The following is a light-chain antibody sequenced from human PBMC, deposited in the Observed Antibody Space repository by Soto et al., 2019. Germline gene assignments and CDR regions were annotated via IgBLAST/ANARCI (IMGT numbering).Light chain of an antibody. CDR1: QSISSW. J-gene: IGKJ3*01. CDR3: QQYNTYPFT. CDR2: KVS. V-gene: IGKV1-5*03. Sequence: DIQMTQSPSTLSASVGDRVTITCRASQSISSWLAWYQQKPGKAPKLLIYKVSSLESRVPSRFSGSGSGTEFTLTISSLQPDDFATYYCQQYNTYPFTFGPGTKVDIK.